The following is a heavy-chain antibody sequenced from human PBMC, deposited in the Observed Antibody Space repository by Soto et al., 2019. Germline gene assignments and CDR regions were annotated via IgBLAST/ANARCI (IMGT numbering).Heavy chain of an antibody. CDR2: IFDSGTT. V-gene: IGHV4-31*02. Sequence: QVQLEQSGPGLVKPSQTLSLTCNISGGSISSVNHYWSWIRQSPREGLEWIGYIFDSGTTHYNPSFMGRVTILGDPSQPQFSLTIHSVTVADSAVYYCARELSWTGAFDYWGRGTLVTVSS. D-gene: IGHD2-8*02. CDR3: ARELSWTGAFDY. J-gene: IGHJ4*02. CDR1: GGSISSVNHY.